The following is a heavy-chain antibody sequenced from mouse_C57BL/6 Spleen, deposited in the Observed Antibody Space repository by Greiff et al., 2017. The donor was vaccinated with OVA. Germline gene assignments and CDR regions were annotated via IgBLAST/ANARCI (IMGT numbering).Heavy chain of an antibody. CDR1: GYTFTDYE. J-gene: IGHJ4*01. CDR2: IDPETGGT. Sequence: QVQLQQSGAELVRPGASVTLSCKASGYTFTDYEMHWVKQTPVHGLAWIGAIDPETGGTAYNQKFKGKAILTADKSSSTAYMELRSLTSEDSAVYYCTRLDYGIMDYWGQGTSVTVSS. V-gene: IGHV1-15*01. CDR3: TRLDYGIMDY. D-gene: IGHD1-1*01.